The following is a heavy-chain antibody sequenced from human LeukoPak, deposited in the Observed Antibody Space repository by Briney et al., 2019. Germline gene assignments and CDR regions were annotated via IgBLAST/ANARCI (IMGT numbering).Heavy chain of an antibody. J-gene: IGHJ5*02. V-gene: IGHV4-59*11. CDR2: IYYSGST. CDR1: GGSLSSHY. CDR3: ARVDYDFWSGYPKRSWFDP. Sequence: SETLSLTCTVSGGSLSSHYWSWIRQPPGKGLEWIGYIYYSGSTNYNPSLKSRVTISVDTSKNQFSLKLSSVTAADTAVYYCARVDYDFWSGYPKRSWFDPWGQGTLVTVSS. D-gene: IGHD3-3*01.